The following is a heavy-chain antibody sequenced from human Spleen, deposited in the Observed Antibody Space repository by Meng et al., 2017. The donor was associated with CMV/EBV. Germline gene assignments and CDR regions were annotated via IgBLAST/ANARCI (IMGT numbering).Heavy chain of an antibody. CDR1: GGTFSTYA. D-gene: IGHD2-2*01. Sequence: SVKVSCKASGGTFSTYAISWVRQAPGQGPGWMGGIIPIFGTTKYAQKFQGRVTITTDESTSTVYMELSSLRSEDAAIYYCARDDNRGCSDTSCYVKWFDPWGQGTLVTVSS. CDR3: ARDDNRGCSDTSCYVKWFDP. V-gene: IGHV1-69*05. CDR2: IIPIFGTT. J-gene: IGHJ5*02.